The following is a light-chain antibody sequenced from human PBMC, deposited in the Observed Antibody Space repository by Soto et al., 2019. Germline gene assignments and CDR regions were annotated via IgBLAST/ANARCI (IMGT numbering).Light chain of an antibody. CDR3: CSYGGSSTYV. CDR1: SSDIGGYDY. Sequence: QSVLTQPRSVSGSPGQSVTISCTGTSSDIGGYDYVSWYQQHPGKAPKLLIYDVNKRPSGVPDRLSASKSGNTASLTISGLQTEDEADYYCCSYGGSSTYVFGTGTKLTVL. V-gene: IGLV2-11*01. CDR2: DVN. J-gene: IGLJ1*01.